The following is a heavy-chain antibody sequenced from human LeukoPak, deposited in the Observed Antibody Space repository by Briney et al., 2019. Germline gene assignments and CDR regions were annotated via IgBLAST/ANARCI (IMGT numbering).Heavy chain of an antibody. J-gene: IGHJ6*02. V-gene: IGHV3-30*04. D-gene: IGHD5-18*01. Sequence: GGSLRLSCAASGFTFSSYATHWVRQAPGKGLEWVAVISYDGSNKYYADSVKGRFTISRDNSKNTLYLQMNSLRAEDTAVYYCARDFGEVDTAMVWTPYLYYGMDVWGQGTTVTVSS. CDR2: ISYDGSNK. CDR1: GFTFSSYA. CDR3: ARDFGEVDTAMVWTPYLYYGMDV.